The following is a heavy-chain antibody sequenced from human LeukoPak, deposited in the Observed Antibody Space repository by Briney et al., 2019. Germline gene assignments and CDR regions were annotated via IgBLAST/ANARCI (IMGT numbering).Heavy chain of an antibody. CDR1: GFTFRHYW. D-gene: IGHD5-18*01. Sequence: PGGSLRLSCAASGFTFRHYWMTWIRQAPGKGLEWVANIKQVGSEKYYVDSVKGRFTISRDNAKNSLYLQMNSQRVDDTALYYCARAGYTYTTLYFWGQGTLVTVSS. CDR3: ARAGYTYTTLYF. CDR2: IKQVGSEK. J-gene: IGHJ4*02. V-gene: IGHV3-7*01.